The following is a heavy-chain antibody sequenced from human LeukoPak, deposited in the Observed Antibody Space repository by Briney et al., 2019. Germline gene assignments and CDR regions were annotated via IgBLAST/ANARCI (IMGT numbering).Heavy chain of an antibody. V-gene: IGHV3-23*01. CDR1: GFTFSSYA. CDR3: AKCPSSGSYRRGDY. CDR2: ISGSGGST. J-gene: IGHJ4*02. D-gene: IGHD1-26*01. Sequence: GGSLRLSCAASGFTFSSYATSWVRQAPGKGLEWVSAISGSGGSTYYADSVKGRFTISRDNSKNTLYLQMNSLRAEDTAVYYCAKCPSSGSYRRGDYWGQGTLVTVSS.